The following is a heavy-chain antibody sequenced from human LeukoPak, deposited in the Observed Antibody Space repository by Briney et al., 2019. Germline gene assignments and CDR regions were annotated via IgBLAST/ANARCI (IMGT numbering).Heavy chain of an antibody. CDR1: GFTFSSYG. Sequence: PGGSLRLSCAASGFTFSSYGMNWVRQAPGKGLEWVSSISSSSSYIYYADSVKGRFTISRDNAKNSLYLQMNSLRAEDTAVYYCASPPAGGYSYGYFDYWGQGTLVTVS. D-gene: IGHD5-18*01. V-gene: IGHV3-21*01. J-gene: IGHJ4*02. CDR3: ASPPAGGYSYGYFDY. CDR2: ISSSSSYI.